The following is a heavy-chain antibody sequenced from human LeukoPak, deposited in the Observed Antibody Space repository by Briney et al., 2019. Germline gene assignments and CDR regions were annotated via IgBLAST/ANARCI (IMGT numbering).Heavy chain of an antibody. CDR3: NNREF. CDR1: GFTFSSYS. CDR2: IKSKTVGGTI. D-gene: IGHD3-10*01. V-gene: IGHV3-15*07. Sequence: GGSLRLSCAASGFTFSSYSMNWVRQAPGKGLEWVGRIKSKTVGGTIDYAAPVKGRFTISRDDSKNTLYLQMNSLKTEDTAVYYCNNREFWGQGTLVTVSS. J-gene: IGHJ4*02.